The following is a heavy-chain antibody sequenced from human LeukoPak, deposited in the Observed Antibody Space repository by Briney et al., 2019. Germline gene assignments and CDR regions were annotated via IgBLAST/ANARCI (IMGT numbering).Heavy chain of an antibody. CDR3: AKVRDSSGRTAFDI. Sequence: SLRLSCAASGFTFDDYAMHWVRQAPGKGLEWVSGISWNSGSIGYADSVKGRFTISRDNAKNSLYLQMNSLRAEDTALYYCAKVRDSSGRTAFDIWGQGTMVTVSS. CDR2: ISWNSGSI. CDR1: GFTFDDYA. J-gene: IGHJ3*02. V-gene: IGHV3-9*01. D-gene: IGHD6-19*01.